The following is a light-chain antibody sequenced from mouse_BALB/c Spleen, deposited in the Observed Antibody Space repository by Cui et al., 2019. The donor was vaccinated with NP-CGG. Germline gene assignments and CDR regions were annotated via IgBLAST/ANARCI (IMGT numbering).Light chain of an antibody. J-gene: IGLJ1*01. CDR3: ALWYSNLWV. CDR1: TGAVTTSNY. Sequence: QAVLPKEPAPTTSPGETVTLTCRSSTGAVTTSNYANWVQEKPDHLFSGLIGGTNNRAPGVPARFSGSLIGDKAALTITGAQTEDEAIYFCALWYSNLWVFGGGTKLTVL. V-gene: IGLV1*01. CDR2: GTN.